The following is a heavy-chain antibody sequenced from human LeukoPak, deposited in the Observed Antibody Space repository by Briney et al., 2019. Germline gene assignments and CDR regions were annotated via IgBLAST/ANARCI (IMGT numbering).Heavy chain of an antibody. V-gene: IGHV1-2*02. CDR2: INPNSGVT. CDR3: ARPLGSLKEYWWFDP. Sequence: ASVKVSCTASGYSFSHFYIHWLRQAPGQGLEWLGWINPNSGVTNFAQYFQGRVTMTRDTSTSTVYMELRSLRSDDTAVYYCARPLGSLKEYWWFDPWGQGTLVTVSS. D-gene: IGHD2/OR15-2a*01. CDR1: GYSFSHFY. J-gene: IGHJ5*02.